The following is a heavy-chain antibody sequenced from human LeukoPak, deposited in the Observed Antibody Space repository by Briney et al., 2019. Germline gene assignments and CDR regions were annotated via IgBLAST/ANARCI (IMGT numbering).Heavy chain of an antibody. CDR3: ARDPNGYYYYYMDV. D-gene: IGHD4/OR15-4a*01. V-gene: IGHV4-39*07. J-gene: IGHJ6*03. CDR1: GGSISSSSYY. Sequence: NTSETLSLTCTVSGGSISSSSYYWGWIRQPPGKGLEWIGSIYYSGSTYYNPSLKSRVTISVDTSKNQFSLKLSSVTAADTALYYCARDPNGYYYYYMDVWGKGTTVTVSS. CDR2: IYYSGST.